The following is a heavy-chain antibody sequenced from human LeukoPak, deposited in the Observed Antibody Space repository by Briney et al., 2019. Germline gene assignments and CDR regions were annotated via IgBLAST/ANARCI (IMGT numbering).Heavy chain of an antibody. Sequence: PSETLSLTCAVSGYSISSGYYWGWIRQPPGKGLEWIGSSYHSGSAYYNPSLKSRVTISVDTSKNQFSLKLSSVTAADTAVYYCARHEVGRSRGPTSIVVVPAAPDYWGQGTLVTVSS. CDR1: GYSISSGYY. V-gene: IGHV4-38-2*01. CDR3: ARHEVGRSRGPTSIVVVPAAPDY. CDR2: SYHSGSA. J-gene: IGHJ4*02. D-gene: IGHD2-2*01.